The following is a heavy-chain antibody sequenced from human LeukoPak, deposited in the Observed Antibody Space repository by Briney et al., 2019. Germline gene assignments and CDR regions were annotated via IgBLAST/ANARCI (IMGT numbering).Heavy chain of an antibody. D-gene: IGHD3-10*01. J-gene: IGHJ4*02. CDR3: AREFTSYGSGSYYKTGYFDY. V-gene: IGHV4-59*01. CDR2: IYYSGNT. Sequence: SETLSLTCTVSGGSISTYYWSWIRQPPGKVLEWIGFIYYSGNTNSNPSLKSRVTISVDTSKNQFSLKLSSVTAADTAVYYCAREFTSYGSGSYYKTGYFDYWGQGTLVTVSS. CDR1: GGSISTYY.